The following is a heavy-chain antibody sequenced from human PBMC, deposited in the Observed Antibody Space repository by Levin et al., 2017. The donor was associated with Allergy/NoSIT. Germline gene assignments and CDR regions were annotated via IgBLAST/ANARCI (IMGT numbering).Heavy chain of an antibody. CDR1: GFTFSSYA. J-gene: IGHJ4*02. CDR3: AKPVGSGSYYWYFDY. D-gene: IGHD3-10*01. CDR2: ISGSGGST. Sequence: PGGSLRLSCAASGFTFSSYAMSWVRQAPGKGLEWVSAISGSGGSTYYADSVKGRFTISRDNSKNTLYLQMNSLRAEDTAVYDCAKPVGSGSYYWYFDYWGQGTLVTVSS. V-gene: IGHV3-23*01.